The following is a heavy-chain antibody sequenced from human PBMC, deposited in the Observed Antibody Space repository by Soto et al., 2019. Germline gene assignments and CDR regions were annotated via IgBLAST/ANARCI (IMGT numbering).Heavy chain of an antibody. CDR1: GGSISSGGYY. V-gene: IGHV4-31*03. J-gene: IGHJ4*02. CDR2: IYYSGST. CDR3: ARHGYSGYDYWFDY. Sequence: PSETLSLTCTVSGGSISSGGYYWSWIRQHPGKGLEWIGYIYYSGSTYYNPSLKSRVTISVDTSKNQFSLKLSSVTAADTAVYYCARHGYSGYDYWFDYWGQGTLVTVSS. D-gene: IGHD5-12*01.